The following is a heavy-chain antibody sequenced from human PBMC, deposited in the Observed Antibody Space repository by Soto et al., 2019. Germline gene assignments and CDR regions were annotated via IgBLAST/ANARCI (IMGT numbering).Heavy chain of an antibody. D-gene: IGHD6-13*01. V-gene: IGHV1-2*02. Sequence: ASVKVSCKASGYTFTGYYMHWVRQAPGQGLEWMGWINPDSGGTNYAQKFQGRVTMTRDTSISTAYMELSRLRSDDTAVYYCAREKAQLVDNWFDPWGQGTLVTVSS. CDR1: GYTFTGYY. J-gene: IGHJ5*02. CDR2: INPDSGGT. CDR3: AREKAQLVDNWFDP.